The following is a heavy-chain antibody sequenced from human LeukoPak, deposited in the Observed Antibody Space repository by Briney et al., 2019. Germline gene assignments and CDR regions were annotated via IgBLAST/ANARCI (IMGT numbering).Heavy chain of an antibody. CDR3: ARHTSGWHNPRGYFDY. Sequence: SETLSLTCTVSGGSISSYYWSWIRQPPGKELEWIGYIYYSGSTNHNPSLQSRVTISVDTSKNQFSLKLSSVTAADTAVYYCARHTSGWHNPRGYFDYWGQGTLVTVSS. CDR2: IYYSGST. J-gene: IGHJ4*02. CDR1: GGSISSYY. V-gene: IGHV4-59*08. D-gene: IGHD6-19*01.